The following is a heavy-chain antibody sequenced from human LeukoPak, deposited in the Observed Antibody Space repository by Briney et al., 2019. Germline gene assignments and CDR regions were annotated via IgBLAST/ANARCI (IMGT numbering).Heavy chain of an antibody. D-gene: IGHD3-10*01. CDR3: ARGDEVRALDL. J-gene: IGHJ5*02. V-gene: IGHV1-46*02. CDR1: GYSSNRYH. CDR2: INAGVLST. Sequence: AAVKVSCKASGYSSNRYHMHWLRQARGQGLEWMGIINAGVLSTTYSQKFKGRVTMTRDTSTSTVYLELSSLRSDDTAVYFCARGDEVRALDLWGQGTLVTVS.